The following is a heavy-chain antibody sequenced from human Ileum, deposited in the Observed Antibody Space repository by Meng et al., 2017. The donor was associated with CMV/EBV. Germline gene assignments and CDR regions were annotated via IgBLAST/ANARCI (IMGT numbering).Heavy chain of an antibody. J-gene: IGHJ4*02. V-gene: IGHV7-4-1*02. CDR3: TRGDGDHSSKFDY. Sequence: KPAGYSFITYGTNWVRQAPGQRLEWMGLINPNTGNPTYAQDFTGRFVFSLDTSVSTTYLQINSLRTEDSAVYYCTRGDGDHSSKFDYWGQGTLVTVSS. CDR1: GYSFITYG. D-gene: IGHD5-24*01. CDR2: INPNTGNP.